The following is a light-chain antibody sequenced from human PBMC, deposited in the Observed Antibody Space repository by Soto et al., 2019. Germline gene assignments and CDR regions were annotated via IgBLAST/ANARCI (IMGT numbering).Light chain of an antibody. CDR1: QGIKGY. CDR3: QQLGSYLIT. Sequence: IQLTQSPSSLSASVGDRVTITCRASQGIKGYLGWYQQKPGKAPKLLVYAASTLQSGVPSRFSGSGSGTDFTLTISSLQPEDIATYYCQQLGSYLITFGQWTRLYI. V-gene: IGKV1-9*01. J-gene: IGKJ5*01. CDR2: AAS.